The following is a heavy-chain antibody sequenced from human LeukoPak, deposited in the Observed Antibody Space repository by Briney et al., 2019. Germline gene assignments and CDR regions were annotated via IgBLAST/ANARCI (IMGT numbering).Heavy chain of an antibody. Sequence: SQTLSLTCAISGDSVSNNSAAWNWIRQSPSRGLEWLGRTYYRSKWYNDYALSVKSRITINPDTSKNQFSLQLNSVTPEDTAVYFCARGDNSGSRPHPFDYWGQGTLVTVSS. CDR2: TYYRSKWYN. V-gene: IGHV6-1*01. J-gene: IGHJ4*02. D-gene: IGHD1-26*01. CDR1: GDSVSNNSAA. CDR3: ARGDNSGSRPHPFDY.